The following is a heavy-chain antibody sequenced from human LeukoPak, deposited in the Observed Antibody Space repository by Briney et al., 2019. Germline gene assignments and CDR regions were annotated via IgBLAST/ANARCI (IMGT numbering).Heavy chain of an antibody. CDR1: GYSIISGYH. CDR3: ARDDYSNYGHY. CDR2: IYYGGT. D-gene: IGHD4-11*01. J-gene: IGHJ4*02. Sequence: PSETLSLTCAVSGYSIISGYHWAWIRQPPGKGLEWICSIYYGGTNYNPFLRGRVTILMDTSKNQFALELSSVTAADTAVYFWARDDYSNYGHYWGQGKLVTVSS. V-gene: IGHV4-38-2*02.